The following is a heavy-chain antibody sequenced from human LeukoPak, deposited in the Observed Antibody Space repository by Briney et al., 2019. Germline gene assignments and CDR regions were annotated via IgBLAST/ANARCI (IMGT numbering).Heavy chain of an antibody. CDR2: IYHSGST. Sequence: SETLSLTCAVSGYSISSGYYWGWIRQPPGKGLEWIGSIYHSGSTYYNPSLKSRVTISVDTSKNQFSLKLSSVTAADTAVYYCARPRRGGVAGSFGDFQHWGQGTLVTVSS. V-gene: IGHV4-38-2*01. CDR3: ARPRRGGVAGSFGDFQH. D-gene: IGHD6-19*01. CDR1: GYSISSGYY. J-gene: IGHJ1*01.